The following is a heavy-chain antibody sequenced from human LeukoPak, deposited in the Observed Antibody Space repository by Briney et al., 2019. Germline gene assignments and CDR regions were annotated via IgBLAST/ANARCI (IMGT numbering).Heavy chain of an antibody. CDR1: GYTFNDYY. Sequence: ASVKVSCKTSGYTFNDYYIHWVRQAPGQGLEWMGWINPNSGGTNYAQKFQGRVTMTRNTSISTAYMELSSLRSEDTAVYYCARGPRQWLVPDFDYWGQGTLVTVSS. J-gene: IGHJ4*02. CDR3: ARGPRQWLVPDFDY. V-gene: IGHV1-2*02. D-gene: IGHD6-19*01. CDR2: INPNSGGT.